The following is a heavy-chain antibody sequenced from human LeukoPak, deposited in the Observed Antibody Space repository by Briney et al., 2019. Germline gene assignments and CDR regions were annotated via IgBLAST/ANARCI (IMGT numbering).Heavy chain of an antibody. CDR2: IKQDGSEK. V-gene: IGHV3-7*01. CDR1: GFTFSSYW. CDR3: ARSRSMSMNDKNLLY. J-gene: IGHJ4*02. D-gene: IGHD6-6*01. Sequence: SGGSLRLSCAASGFTFSSYWMSWVRQAPGKGLAWVANIKQDGSEKYYVDSVKGRFTISRDNAKNSLYLQMNGLRAEDTAVYYCARSRSMSMNDKNLLYWGQGILVTVSS.